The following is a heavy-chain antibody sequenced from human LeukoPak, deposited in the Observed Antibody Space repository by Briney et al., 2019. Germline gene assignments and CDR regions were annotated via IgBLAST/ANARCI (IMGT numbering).Heavy chain of an antibody. CDR3: AKDAIFGVVIIDY. J-gene: IGHJ4*02. CDR1: GFTFNDYF. CDR2: ISTSGPSTSGPTI. V-gene: IGHV3-11*01. D-gene: IGHD3-3*01. Sequence: GGSLRLSCAASGFTFNDYFMSWIRQAPGKGLEWVSYISTSGPSTSGPTIYYADSVKGRFTISRDNAKNSLYLQMNSLRAEDTAVYYCAKDAIFGVVIIDYWGQGTLVTVSS.